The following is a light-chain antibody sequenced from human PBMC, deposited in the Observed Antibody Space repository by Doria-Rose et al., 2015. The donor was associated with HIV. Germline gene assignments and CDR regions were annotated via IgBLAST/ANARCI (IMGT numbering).Light chain of an antibody. CDR2: EVT. V-gene: IGLV2-14*01. Sequence: ITISCTGTSSDVGRYNYVSWYQQHPGKAPRVIIYEVTNRPSGVSNRFSGSKSGSTASLTISGLQAEDEADYYCRSYTSRSTIIFGGGTKLTVL. CDR3: RSYTSRSTII. CDR1: SSDVGRYNY. J-gene: IGLJ2*01.